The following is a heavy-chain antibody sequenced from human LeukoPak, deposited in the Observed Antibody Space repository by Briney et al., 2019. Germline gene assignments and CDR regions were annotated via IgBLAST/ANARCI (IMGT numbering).Heavy chain of an antibody. CDR1: GFTFSSYS. CDR2: ISSSSYI. D-gene: IGHD5-18*01. V-gene: IGHV3-21*01. Sequence: PGGSLRLSCAASGFTFSSYSMNWVRQAPGKGLEWVSSISSSSYIYYADSVKGRFTISRDNAKNSLYLQMNSLRAEDTAVYYCARDRRRGYSYGYGAGAFDIWGQGTMVTVSS. CDR3: ARDRRRGYSYGYGAGAFDI. J-gene: IGHJ3*02.